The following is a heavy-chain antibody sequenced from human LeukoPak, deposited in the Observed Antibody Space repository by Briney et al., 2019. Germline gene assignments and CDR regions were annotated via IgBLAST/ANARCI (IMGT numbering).Heavy chain of an antibody. Sequence: PSETLSLTCTVSGGSISSYYWSWIRQPAGKGLEWIGRIYTSGSTNYNPSLKSRVTMSVDTSKNQFSLKLSSVTAADTAVYYCAREVVVVPAAIPPDWENYYYYMDVWGKGTTVTISS. V-gene: IGHV4-4*07. CDR3: AREVVVVPAAIPPDWENYYYYMDV. D-gene: IGHD2-2*01. J-gene: IGHJ6*03. CDR2: IYTSGST. CDR1: GGSISSYY.